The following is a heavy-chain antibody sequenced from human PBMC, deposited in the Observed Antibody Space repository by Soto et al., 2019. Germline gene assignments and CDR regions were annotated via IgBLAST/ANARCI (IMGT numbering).Heavy chain of an antibody. CDR2: ISYDGSNK. D-gene: IGHD6-19*01. V-gene: IGHV3-30-3*01. Sequence: PGGSLSLSCAASGFTFSSYAMHWVRQAPGKGLEWVAVISYDGSNKYYADSVKGRFTISRDNSKNTLYLQMNSLRAEDTAVYYCAREGSSGYYYYGMDVWGQGTTVTVAS. CDR1: GFTFSSYA. CDR3: AREGSSGYYYYGMDV. J-gene: IGHJ6*02.